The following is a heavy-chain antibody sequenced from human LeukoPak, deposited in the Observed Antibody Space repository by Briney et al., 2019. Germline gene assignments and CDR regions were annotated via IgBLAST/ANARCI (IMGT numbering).Heavy chain of an antibody. D-gene: IGHD3/OR15-3a*01. CDR3: ARQTGSGLFTLP. V-gene: IGHV4-39*01. J-gene: IGHJ4*02. CDR1: GVSISSSNSY. CDR2: IYYTGNT. Sequence: SETLSLTCTVSGVSISSSNSYWGWIRQPPGKILEWIGSIYYTGNTYYNASLKSRVTISIDTSKNQISLRLTSVTATDTAMYYCARQTGSGLFTLPGGQGTLVTVSS.